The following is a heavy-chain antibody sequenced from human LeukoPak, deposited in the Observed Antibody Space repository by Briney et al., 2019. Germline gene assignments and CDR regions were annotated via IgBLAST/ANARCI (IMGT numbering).Heavy chain of an antibody. Sequence: GGSLRLSCAASGFTFSNYGMHGVRQAPGKGVEWVAVIWYDGSNKYYADSVEGRFTISRDNSKNMLYLQMNSLRAEDTAVYYCANNFDYWGQGTLVTVSS. J-gene: IGHJ4*02. CDR1: GFTFSNYG. CDR2: IWYDGSNK. V-gene: IGHV3-33*06. CDR3: ANNFDY.